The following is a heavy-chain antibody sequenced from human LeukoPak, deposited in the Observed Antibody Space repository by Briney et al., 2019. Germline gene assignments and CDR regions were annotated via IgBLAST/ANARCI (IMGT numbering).Heavy chain of an antibody. CDR1: GGSISSSSYY. V-gene: IGHV4-39*07. Sequence: SETLSLTCTVSGGSISSSSYYWGWIRQPPGKGLEWIGSIYYSGSTYYNPSLKSRVTISVDTSKNQFSLKLSSVTAADTAVYYCARGADILTGYYSLFDPWGQGTLVTVSS. D-gene: IGHD3-9*01. CDR3: ARGADILTGYYSLFDP. J-gene: IGHJ5*02. CDR2: IYYSGST.